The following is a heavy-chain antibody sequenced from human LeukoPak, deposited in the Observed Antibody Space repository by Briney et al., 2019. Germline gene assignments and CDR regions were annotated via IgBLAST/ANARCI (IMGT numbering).Heavy chain of an antibody. V-gene: IGHV4-34*01. CDR3: ATWETALVRDY. J-gene: IGHJ4*02. CDR2: INHSGIT. CDR1: GGSPRVYY. D-gene: IGHD5-18*01. Sequence: SETLSLTSALHGGSPRVYYWHCFRQPPGKGREWIGEINHSGITKYNPSLKSRVTVPADTSKSQFYMTLSSVTAADTGVYDCATWETALVRDYWGQGTLVTVSS.